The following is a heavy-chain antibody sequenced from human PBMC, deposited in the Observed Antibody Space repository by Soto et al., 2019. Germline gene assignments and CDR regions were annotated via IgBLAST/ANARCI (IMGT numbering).Heavy chain of an antibody. V-gene: IGHV3-7*01. Sequence: GGSLRLSCAASGFTFSSYWMSWVRQAPGKGLEWVANIKQDGSEKYYVDSVKGRFTISRDNAKNSLYLQMNSLRAEDTAVYYCAREEGTHYYYYCMDVWGKGTTVTVAS. CDR2: IKQDGSEK. D-gene: IGHD1-1*01. CDR1: GFTFSSYW. J-gene: IGHJ6*03. CDR3: AREEGTHYYYYCMDV.